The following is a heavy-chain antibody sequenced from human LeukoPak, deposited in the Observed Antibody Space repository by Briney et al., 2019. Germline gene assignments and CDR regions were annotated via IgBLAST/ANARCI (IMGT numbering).Heavy chain of an antibody. Sequence: GGFLRLSCAASGFTVSSNYMSWVRQAPGKGLEWVSVIYSGGSTYYADSVKGRFTISRDNSKNTLYLQMNSLRAEDTAVYYCASGSGSYYYYGMDVWGQGTTVTVSS. CDR2: IYSGGST. J-gene: IGHJ6*02. V-gene: IGHV3-66*01. CDR1: GFTVSSNY. D-gene: IGHD3-10*01. CDR3: ASGSGSYYYYGMDV.